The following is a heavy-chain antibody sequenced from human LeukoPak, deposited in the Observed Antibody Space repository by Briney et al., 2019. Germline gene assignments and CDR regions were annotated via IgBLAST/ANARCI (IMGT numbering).Heavy chain of an antibody. V-gene: IGHV4-34*01. CDR1: NGSFSGYY. D-gene: IGHD3-10*01. CDR2: INHSRST. CDR3: ARDQAVRGVLNFDS. Sequence: SETLSLTCADHNGSFSGYYWSWIRQPPGKGLEWIGEINHSRSTSYNPSLKSRVTISVDMSKNQFSLNLSSVTAADTAVYYCARDQAVRGVLNFDSWGQGTLVTVSS. J-gene: IGHJ4*02.